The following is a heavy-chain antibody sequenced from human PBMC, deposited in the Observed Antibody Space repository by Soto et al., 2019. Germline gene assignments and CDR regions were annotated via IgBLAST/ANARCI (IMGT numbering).Heavy chain of an antibody. D-gene: IGHD3-22*01. J-gene: IGHJ4*02. CDR1: GDSISSSSYY. CDR2: IYYSGST. V-gene: IGHV4-39*01. CDR3: ARQDSLGDSSGYLYYFDY. Sequence: SETLSLTCTVSGDSISSSSYYWGWIRQPPGKGLEWIGSIYYSGSTYYNPSLKSRVTISVDTSKNQFSLKLSSVTAADTAVYYCARQDSLGDSSGYLYYFDYWGQGTLVTVSS.